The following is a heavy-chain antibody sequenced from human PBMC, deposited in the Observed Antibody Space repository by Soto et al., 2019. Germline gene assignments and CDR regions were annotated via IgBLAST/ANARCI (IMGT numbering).Heavy chain of an antibody. CDR2: ISAYNGNT. D-gene: IGHD2-2*01. Sequence: GASVKVSCKASGYTFTSYGISWVRQAPGQGLEWMGWISAYNGNTNYAQKLQGRVTMTTDTSTNTAYMELRSLRSDDTAVYYCARLYCISTSCYLGMDVWGQGTTVTVSS. CDR3: ARLYCISTSCYLGMDV. J-gene: IGHJ6*02. V-gene: IGHV1-18*01. CDR1: GYTFTSYG.